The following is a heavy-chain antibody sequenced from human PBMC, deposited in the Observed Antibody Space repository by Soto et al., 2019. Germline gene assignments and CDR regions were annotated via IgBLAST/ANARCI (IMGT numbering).Heavy chain of an antibody. V-gene: IGHV3-23*01. CDR1: GFSFSTYS. D-gene: IGHD4-17*01. CDR3: ERCDGYGHE. CDR2: LSGGGVNT. J-gene: IGHJ4*02. Sequence: EVQLLESGGGLVQPGGSLRLSCTASGFSFSTYSMAWVRQAPGKSPAWVSGLSGGGVNTFYADSVRGRFTLCANNSTNTVYLQMNSLRGEDTAVYYCERCDGYGHEWGQAALLTVSS.